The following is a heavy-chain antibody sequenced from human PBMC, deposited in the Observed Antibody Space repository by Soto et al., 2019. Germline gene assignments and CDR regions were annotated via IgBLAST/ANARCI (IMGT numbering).Heavy chain of an antibody. CDR1: GYTFTSYG. CDR2: ISAYNGNT. CDR3: AREELVGITIFGVVINYGMDV. D-gene: IGHD3-3*01. V-gene: IGHV1-18*01. Sequence: ASVKVSCKASGYTFTSYGISWVRQAPGQGLEWMGWISAYNGNTNYAQKLQGRVTMTTDTSTSTAYMELRSLRSDDTAVYYCAREELVGITIFGVVINYGMDVWGQGTTVTVSS. J-gene: IGHJ6*02.